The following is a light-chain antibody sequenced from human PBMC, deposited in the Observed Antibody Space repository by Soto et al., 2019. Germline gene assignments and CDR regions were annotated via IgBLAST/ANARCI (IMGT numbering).Light chain of an antibody. J-gene: IGKJ1*01. CDR3: QQYGTSGT. CDR1: LSVSGSY. V-gene: IGKV3-20*01. CDR2: GAS. Sequence: ILLTQSPCALSLSAGERATLSCRASLSVSGSYLAWYQQKPGHAPSLLIYGASSRATGIPDRFSGSGSGTDFTLTISRLEPEDFAVYYCQQYGTSGTFGQGTKVDIK.